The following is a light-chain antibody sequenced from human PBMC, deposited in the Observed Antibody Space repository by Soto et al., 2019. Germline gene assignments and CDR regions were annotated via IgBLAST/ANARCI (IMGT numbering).Light chain of an antibody. J-gene: IGKJ3*01. CDR2: GPS. V-gene: IGKV1-27*01. CDR1: QDISNY. CDR3: QKYNSLPFT. Sequence: DIQMTQSPSSLSASVGDTITITCRASQDISNYLAWFQQKPGEAPKLLIYGPSTLESGVPSRFSGGKSGTDFTLTISGLQPEDVAIYYCQKYNSLPFTFGPGTKVEIQ.